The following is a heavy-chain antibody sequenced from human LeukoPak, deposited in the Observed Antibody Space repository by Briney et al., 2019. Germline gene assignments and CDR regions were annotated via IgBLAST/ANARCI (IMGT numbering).Heavy chain of an antibody. CDR2: ISGSGGNT. J-gene: IGHJ5*02. CDR1: GFIFSSYA. D-gene: IGHD2-15*01. V-gene: IGHV3-23*01. CDR3: AKDLGMGGGSCFHH. Sequence: GGSLRLSCAASGFIFSSYAMSWVRQAPGKGQEWVSAISGSGGNTYYAGSVKGRFTISRDNSRNTLYLQMNSLRVEDTAVYYCAKDLGMGGGSCFHHWGQGILVTVSS.